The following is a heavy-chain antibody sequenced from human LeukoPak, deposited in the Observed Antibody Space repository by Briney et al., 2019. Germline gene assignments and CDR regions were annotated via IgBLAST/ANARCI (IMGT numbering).Heavy chain of an antibody. V-gene: IGHV1-2*02. Sequence: GASVKVSCKASGYTFTGYYMHWVRQAPGQGLEWMGWINPNSGGTNDAQKFQGRVTMTRDTSISTAYMELSRLRSDDTAVYYCARGGLRSTSWEKNWFDPWGQGTLVTVSS. CDR3: ARGGLRSTSWEKNWFDP. CDR1: GYTFTGYY. D-gene: IGHD2-2*01. CDR2: INPNSGGT. J-gene: IGHJ5*02.